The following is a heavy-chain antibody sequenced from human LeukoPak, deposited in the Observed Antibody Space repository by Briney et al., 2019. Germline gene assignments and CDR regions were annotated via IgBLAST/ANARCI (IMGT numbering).Heavy chain of an antibody. V-gene: IGHV4-38-2*01. CDR1: GYSISSGYY. CDR2: IYHSGST. D-gene: IGHD6-19*01. J-gene: IGHJ4*02. CDR3: ASGPREAGTYSTHYSDY. Sequence: SETLSLTCAVSGYSISSGYYWGWIRQPPGKGLEWIGSIYHSGSTYYNPSLKSRVTISVDTSKNQFSLKLSSVTAADTAVYYRASGPREAGTYSTHYSDYWGQGTLVTVSS.